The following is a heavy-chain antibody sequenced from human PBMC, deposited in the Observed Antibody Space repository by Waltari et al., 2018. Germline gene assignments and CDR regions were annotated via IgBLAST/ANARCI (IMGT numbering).Heavy chain of an antibody. D-gene: IGHD5-18*01. J-gene: IGHJ4*02. V-gene: IGHV3-23*01. CDR3: AKAILAVQLEFDY. CDR1: GFTFSSYA. Sequence: EVQLLESGGGLVQPGGSLRLSCAASGFTFSSYAMSWVRQAPGKGLEWVSAISGSGGSTYDADSVKGRFTISRDNSKNTLYLQMNSLRAEDTAVYYCAKAILAVQLEFDYWGQGTLVTVSS. CDR2: ISGSGGST.